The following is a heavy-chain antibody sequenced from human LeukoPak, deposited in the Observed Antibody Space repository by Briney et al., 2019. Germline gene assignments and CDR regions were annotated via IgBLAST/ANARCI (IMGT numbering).Heavy chain of an antibody. D-gene: IGHD3-10*01. J-gene: IGHJ6*03. V-gene: IGHV4-39*01. CDR1: GGSISSSSYY. CDR2: IYYSGST. Sequence: SETLSLTCTVSGGSISSSSYYWGWIRQPPGKGLEWIGSIYYSGSTYYNPSLKSRVTISVDTSKNQFSLKLSSVTAADTAVSYCARRVGSYYYYMDVWGKGTTVTVSS. CDR3: ARRVGSYYYYMDV.